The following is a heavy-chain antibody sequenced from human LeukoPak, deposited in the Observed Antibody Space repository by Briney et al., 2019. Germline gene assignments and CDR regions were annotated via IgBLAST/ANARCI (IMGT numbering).Heavy chain of an antibody. CDR2: ISGSGGST. J-gene: IGHJ4*02. Sequence: GGSLRLSCAASGFTFSSYAMSWVRQAPGKGLEWVSAISGSGGSTYYADSVKGRFTISRDNSKNTLYLQMNSLRAEDTAVYYCAKVWGYYYGSGSYLDYWGQGTLVTVSS. D-gene: IGHD3-10*01. V-gene: IGHV3-23*01. CDR3: AKVWGYYYGSGSYLDY. CDR1: GFTFSSYA.